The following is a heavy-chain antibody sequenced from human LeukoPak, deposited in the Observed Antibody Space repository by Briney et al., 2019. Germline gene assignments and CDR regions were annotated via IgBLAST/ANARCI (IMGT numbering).Heavy chain of an antibody. J-gene: IGHJ4*02. CDR2: INTNTGNP. CDR1: GYTFTSYT. CDR3: ARRRYSSSSGAYYFDY. D-gene: IGHD6-6*01. V-gene: IGHV7-4-1*02. Sequence: ASVKVSYKASGYTFTSYTMSWVRQAPGQGLEWMGWINTNTGNPTYAQGFTGRFVFSLDTSVGTAYLQISSLKAEDTAVYYCARRRYSSSSGAYYFDYWGQGTLVTVSS.